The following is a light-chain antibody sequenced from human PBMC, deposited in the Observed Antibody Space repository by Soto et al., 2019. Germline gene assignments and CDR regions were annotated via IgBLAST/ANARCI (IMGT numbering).Light chain of an antibody. Sequence: DIQMTQSPSSLSASVGDRVTITCRASQTISRNLNWYQQKPGKAPDLLIFSASNLQSVVPSRFSGSRSWADFTLTISSLQPEDFATYYCQQGHSAPLTFGGGTKVEIK. CDR3: QQGHSAPLT. V-gene: IGKV1-39*01. CDR2: SAS. J-gene: IGKJ4*01. CDR1: QTISRN.